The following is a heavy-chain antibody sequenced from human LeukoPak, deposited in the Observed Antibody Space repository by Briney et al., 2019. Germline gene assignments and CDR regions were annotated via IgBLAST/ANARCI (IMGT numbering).Heavy chain of an antibody. V-gene: IGHV3-48*04. CDR3: AREGGSSTSCDY. J-gene: IGHJ4*02. Sequence: GGSLRLSCAASGFTFSSYSMNWVRQAPGKGLEWVSYISSSGSTIYYADSAKGRFTISRDNAKNSLYLQMNSLRAEDTAVYYCAREGGSSTSCDYWGQGTLVTVSS. CDR2: ISSSGSTI. D-gene: IGHD2-2*01. CDR1: GFTFSSYS.